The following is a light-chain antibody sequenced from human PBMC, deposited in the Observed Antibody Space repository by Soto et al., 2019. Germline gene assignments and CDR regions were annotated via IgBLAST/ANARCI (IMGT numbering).Light chain of an antibody. CDR1: SSDIGNYNY. J-gene: IGLJ2*01. Sequence: QSVLTQPPSASGSPGQSVTISCTGTSSDIGNYNYVSWYQHHPGKAPKLIIYEVSKRPSGVPDRFSGSKSDNTASLTVTGLQSEDEADYFCCSYAGSNNLLVFGGGTKLTVL. CDR2: EVS. V-gene: IGLV2-8*01. CDR3: CSYAGSNNLLV.